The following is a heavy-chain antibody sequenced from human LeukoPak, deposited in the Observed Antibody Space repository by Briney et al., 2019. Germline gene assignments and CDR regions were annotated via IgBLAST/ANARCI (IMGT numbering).Heavy chain of an antibody. CDR1: GFTFSDYY. CDR3: ARTEGTVAYDS. V-gene: IGHV3-74*01. D-gene: IGHD4-23*01. J-gene: IGHJ5*01. Sequence: PGGSLRLSCAASGFTFSDYYMSWIRQAPGKVLVWVSRINSDGSGTTYADSVRGRFTISRDNAKNTLYLQVNSLRAEDTAVYYCARTEGTVAYDSWGQGTLVTVSS. CDR2: INSDGSGT.